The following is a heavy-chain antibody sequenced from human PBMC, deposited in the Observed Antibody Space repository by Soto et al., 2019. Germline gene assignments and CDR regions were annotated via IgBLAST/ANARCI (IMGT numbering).Heavy chain of an antibody. J-gene: IGHJ4*02. CDR3: ARSGGLDRDFNY. V-gene: IGHV1-69*12. D-gene: IGHD2-15*01. CDR2: IIPMFDTP. CDR1: GGTFSSDS. Sequence: QAQLVQSGAEVKKPGSSVKVSCKASGGTFSSDSFSWVRQAPGQGLEWMGGIIPMFDTPIHAQKFQDRVTITADESTSTAYMQLSSLRSGDTAVYYCARSGGLDRDFNYWGQGSLVTVSS.